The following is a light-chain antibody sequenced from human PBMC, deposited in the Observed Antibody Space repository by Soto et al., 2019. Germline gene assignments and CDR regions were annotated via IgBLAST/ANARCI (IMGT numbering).Light chain of an antibody. J-gene: IGKJ1*01. CDR2: DAS. Sequence: DIKMSQSPSTLSAYVGDRVTIACRASQSISSWLAWYQQKPGKAPKLLIYDASSLESGVPSRFSGSGSGTEFTLTISSLQPDDFATYYCQQYNSYRTFGQGTKVDIK. V-gene: IGKV1-5*01. CDR1: QSISSW. CDR3: QQYNSYRT.